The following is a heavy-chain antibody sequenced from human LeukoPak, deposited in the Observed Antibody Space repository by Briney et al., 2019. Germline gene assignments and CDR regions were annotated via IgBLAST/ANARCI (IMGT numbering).Heavy chain of an antibody. CDR2: IYYSGST. CDR1: GGSISSSSYY. D-gene: IGHD3-22*01. V-gene: IGHV4-39*07. J-gene: IGHJ4*02. Sequence: SETLSLTCTVSGGSISSSSYYWGWIRQPPGKGLEWIGSIYYSGSTYYNPSLRSRVTISVDTSKNQFSLKLSSVTAADTAVYYCARGGGNDYGTSGYYYLAAYWGQGTLVTVSS. CDR3: ARGGGNDYGTSGYYYLAAY.